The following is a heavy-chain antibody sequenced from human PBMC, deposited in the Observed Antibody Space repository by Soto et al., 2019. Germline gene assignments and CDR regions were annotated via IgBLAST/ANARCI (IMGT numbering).Heavy chain of an antibody. CDR2: IYYSGST. CDR3: ARDFNWNWLDP. V-gene: IGHV4-59*01. D-gene: IGHD3-9*01. J-gene: IGHJ5*02. CDR1: GGSISSYY. Sequence: SETLSLTCTVSGGSISSYYWSWIRQPPGKGLEWIGYIYYSGSTNYNPSLKSRVTISVDTSKNQFSLRLSSVTAADTAVYYCARDFNWNWLDPWGQGTLVTVSS.